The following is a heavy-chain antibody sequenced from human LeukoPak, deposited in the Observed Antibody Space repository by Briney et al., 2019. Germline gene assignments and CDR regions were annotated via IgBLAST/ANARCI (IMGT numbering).Heavy chain of an antibody. CDR3: ARGGDSSGYEYYFDY. Sequence: SETLSLTCIVSDGSISSYYWSWIRQPAGKGLEWIGRIYTSGSTNYNPSLKSRVTMSVDTSKNQFSLQLSSVIAADTAVYYCARGGDSSGYEYYFDYWGQGTLVTVSS. V-gene: IGHV4-4*07. CDR2: IYTSGST. J-gene: IGHJ4*02. CDR1: DGSISSYY. D-gene: IGHD3-22*01.